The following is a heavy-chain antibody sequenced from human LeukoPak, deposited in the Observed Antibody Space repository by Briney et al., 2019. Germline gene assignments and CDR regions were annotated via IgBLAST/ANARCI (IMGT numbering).Heavy chain of an antibody. V-gene: IGHV3-23*01. CDR3: AKAGSGWYRLYYFDY. CDR1: GFTFSSYA. CDR2: ISGSGGST. Sequence: PGGSLRLSCAASGFTFSSYAMSWVRQAPGKGLEWVSAISGSGGSTYYADSVKGRFTISRDNSKNTLYLQMNSLRAEDTAVYYCAKAGSGWYRLYYFDYWGQGTLVTVSS. D-gene: IGHD6-19*01. J-gene: IGHJ4*02.